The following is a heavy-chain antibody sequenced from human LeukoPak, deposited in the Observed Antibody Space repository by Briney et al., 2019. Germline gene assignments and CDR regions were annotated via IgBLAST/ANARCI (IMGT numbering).Heavy chain of an antibody. Sequence: SQTLSLTCTVSGGSISSGGYYRSYIRQPPGKGLEWIGYIYHSGSTYYNPSLKSRVTILVDRSKNQFSLKLSSVTAADTAVYYCAGAANWGVYFDYWGQGTLVTVSS. D-gene: IGHD7-27*01. CDR3: AGAANWGVYFDY. V-gene: IGHV4-30-2*01. J-gene: IGHJ4*02. CDR1: GGSISSGGYY. CDR2: IYHSGST.